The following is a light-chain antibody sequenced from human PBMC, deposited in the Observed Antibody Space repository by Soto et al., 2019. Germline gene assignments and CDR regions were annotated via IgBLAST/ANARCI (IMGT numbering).Light chain of an antibody. CDR2: GAS. Sequence: EIVLTQSPGTLSLSPGERATLSCRASQSVSSIYLGWYQQKPGQAPRLLIYGASSRATGIPDRFSGSGSGTDFTLTISRLEPEDFAVYYCQQRSNWPLTFGGGTKVDI. CDR3: QQRSNWPLT. V-gene: IGKV3D-20*02. CDR1: QSVSSIY. J-gene: IGKJ4*01.